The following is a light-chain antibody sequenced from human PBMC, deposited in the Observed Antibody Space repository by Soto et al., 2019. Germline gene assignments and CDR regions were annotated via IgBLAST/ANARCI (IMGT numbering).Light chain of an antibody. Sequence: EIVLTQSPGTLSLSPGERATLSCRASQSVSSSYLAWYQQKPGQAPRLLIYGASIRSNAIPDRFSGSGSATEYTLTIIRLEPPDVAVSDCQQYGSPPVTFGHGTKLDIK. J-gene: IGKJ3*01. CDR1: QSVSSSY. CDR3: QQYGSPPVT. V-gene: IGKV3-20*01. CDR2: GAS.